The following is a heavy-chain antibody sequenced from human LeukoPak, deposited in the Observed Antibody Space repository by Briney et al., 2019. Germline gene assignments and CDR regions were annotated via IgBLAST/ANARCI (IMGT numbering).Heavy chain of an antibody. CDR2: IYHSGST. V-gene: IGHV4-38-2*02. CDR1: NGSISTYY. D-gene: IGHD6-6*01. Sequence: SETLSLTCTVSNGSISTYYWSWIRQPPGKGLEWIGSIYHSGSTYYNPSLKSRVTISVDTSKNQFSLKLSSVTAADTAVYYCARDEYSSSGVWFDPWGQGTLVTVSS. CDR3: ARDEYSSSGVWFDP. J-gene: IGHJ5*02.